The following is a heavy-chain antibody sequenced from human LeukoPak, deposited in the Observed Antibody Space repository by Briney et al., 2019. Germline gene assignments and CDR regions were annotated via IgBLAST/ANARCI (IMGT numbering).Heavy chain of an antibody. D-gene: IGHD3-16*01. CDR3: TKDLPFTRGGVVVD. J-gene: IGHJ4*02. Sequence: GGSLRLSCAASGLIFSNAWMTWVRQAPGKGLEWVGRIKSKVNGETTDYGEPVQGRFTISRDDSKNMLYLQMNSLTSEDTAMYYCTKDLPFTRGGVVVDWGQGTLVTVSS. CDR1: GLIFSNAW. CDR2: IKSKVNGETT. V-gene: IGHV3-15*01.